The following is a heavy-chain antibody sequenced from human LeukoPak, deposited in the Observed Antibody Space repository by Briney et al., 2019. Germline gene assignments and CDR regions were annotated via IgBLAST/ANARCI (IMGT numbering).Heavy chain of an antibody. Sequence: PGGSLRLSCAASGFTFDHYLMSWVRQAPGKGLEWVAVISYDGSNKYYADSVKGRFTISRDNSKNTLYLQMNSLRAEDTAVYYCARRRTKLWPHDAFDIWGQGTMVTVSS. CDR2: ISYDGSNK. D-gene: IGHD5-18*01. J-gene: IGHJ3*02. CDR1: GFTFDHYL. CDR3: ARRRTKLWPHDAFDI. V-gene: IGHV3-30-3*01.